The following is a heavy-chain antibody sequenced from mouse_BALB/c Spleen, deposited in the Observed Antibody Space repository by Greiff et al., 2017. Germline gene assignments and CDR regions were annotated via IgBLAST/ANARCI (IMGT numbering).Heavy chain of an antibody. CDR3: ARCPDCSGAWFAY. V-gene: IGHV2-9*02. J-gene: IGHJ3*01. CDR1: GFSLTSYG. CDR2: IWAGGST. D-gene: IGHD2-4*01. Sequence: VKLMESGPGLVAPSQSLSITCTVSGFSLTSYGVHWVRQPPGKGLEWLGVIWAGGSTNYNSALMSRLSISKDNSKSQVFLKMSSLQTDDTAMYYCARCPDCSGAWFAYWGQGTLVTVSA.